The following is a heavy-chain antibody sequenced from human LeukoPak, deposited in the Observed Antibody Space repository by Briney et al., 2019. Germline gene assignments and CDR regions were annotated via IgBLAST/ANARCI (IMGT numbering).Heavy chain of an antibody. V-gene: IGHV6-1*01. J-gene: IGHJ4*02. Sequence: SQTLSLTCGISGDSVSSNNVAWDWPRHSRSRGLEWLRRTYYRYKVYNDYAGSMKGRITITPDTSKNQFSLQLNSVAPEDTAVYYCARDVGTSGWYTFDCWGQGTLVTVSS. CDR2: TYYRYKVYN. CDR1: GDSVSSNNVA. CDR3: ARDVGTSGWYTFDC. D-gene: IGHD6-19*01.